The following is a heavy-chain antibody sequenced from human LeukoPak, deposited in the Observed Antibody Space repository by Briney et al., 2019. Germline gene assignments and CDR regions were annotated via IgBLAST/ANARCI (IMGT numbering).Heavy chain of an antibody. V-gene: IGHV3-11*04. CDR3: ARETPASSGTIDY. CDR2: ISSSGSTI. D-gene: IGHD2-15*01. Sequence: GVSLRLSSAASGFTFSDYYMSWIRQAPGKGLEWASYISSSGSTIYYADSVKGRFTISRDNAKNSLYLQMNSLRAEDTAVYYCARETPASSGTIDYWGQGTLVTVSS. CDR1: GFTFSDYY. J-gene: IGHJ4*02.